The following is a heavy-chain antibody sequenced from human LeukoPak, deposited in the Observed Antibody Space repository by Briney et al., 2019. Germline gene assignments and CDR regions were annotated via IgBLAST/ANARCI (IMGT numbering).Heavy chain of an antibody. Sequence: ASVKVSCKASGYTFTSYGISWVRPAPAQGLEWMGWISAYNGNNNYAQKLQGRVTMTTDTSASTPYMERRSLRSDDTAVYYCARFEDIVVVPAARRGGYFDCWGEGTLVTVSA. CDR3: ARFEDIVVVPAARRGGYFDC. D-gene: IGHD2-2*01. V-gene: IGHV1-18*01. J-gene: IGHJ4*02. CDR2: ISAYNGNN. CDR1: GYTFTSYG.